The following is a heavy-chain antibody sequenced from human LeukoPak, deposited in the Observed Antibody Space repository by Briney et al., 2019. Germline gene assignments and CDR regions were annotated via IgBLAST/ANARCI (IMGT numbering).Heavy chain of an antibody. D-gene: IGHD5-18*01. CDR3: ARSDTAMVFNY. V-gene: IGHV1-18*01. CDR1: GYTFTSYG. J-gene: IGHJ4*02. Sequence: ASVKVSCKASGYTFTSYGISWVRQAPGQGLEWMGWISAYNGNTNYAQKFQGRVTITTDESTSTAYMELSSLRSEDTAVYYCARSDTAMVFNYWGQGTLVTVSS. CDR2: ISAYNGNT.